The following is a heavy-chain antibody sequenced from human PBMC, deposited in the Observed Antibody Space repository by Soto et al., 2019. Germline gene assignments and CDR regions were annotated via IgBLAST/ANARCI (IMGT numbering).Heavy chain of an antibody. Sequence: PGGSLRLSCAASRFTFSTYEMNWVRQAPGKGLEWVSYISSSGSTIYYADSMKGRFTISRDNAKNSLYLQMNSLRAEDTAVYYCASGGHCSSTSCYLGYYYYGMDVWGQGTTVTVSS. CDR2: ISSSGSTI. CDR3: ASGGHCSSTSCYLGYYYYGMDV. J-gene: IGHJ6*02. D-gene: IGHD2-2*01. CDR1: RFTFSTYE. V-gene: IGHV3-48*03.